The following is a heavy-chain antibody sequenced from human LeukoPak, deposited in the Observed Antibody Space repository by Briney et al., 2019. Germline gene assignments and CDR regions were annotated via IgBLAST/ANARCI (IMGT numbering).Heavy chain of an antibody. D-gene: IGHD3-3*01. V-gene: IGHV1-18*01. CDR1: GYTFTSYS. Sequence: ASVTVSCTTSGYTFTSYSITWVRQAPGQGLEWMGWSSVYKGDTNYAQKLQGRVTMTTDTSTSTAYMELRSLRSDDTAVYFCARVEGPPIFGVVDYWGQGTLVTVSS. CDR3: ARVEGPPIFGVVDY. J-gene: IGHJ4*02. CDR2: SSVYKGDT.